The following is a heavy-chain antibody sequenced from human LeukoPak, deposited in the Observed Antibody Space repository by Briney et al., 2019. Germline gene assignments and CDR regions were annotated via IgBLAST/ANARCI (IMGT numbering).Heavy chain of an antibody. CDR2: IKKDGSEK. J-gene: IGHJ4*02. D-gene: IGHD6-19*01. CDR1: GFTFSSYW. Sequence: GGSLRLSCAASGFTFSSYWMSWVRQAPGKGLEWVANIKKDGSEKYCVDSVKGRFTISRDNAKNSLYLQMNSLRAEDTAVYYCARDLGYSSGWGFDYWGQGTLVTVSS. CDR3: ARDLGYSSGWGFDY. V-gene: IGHV3-7*01.